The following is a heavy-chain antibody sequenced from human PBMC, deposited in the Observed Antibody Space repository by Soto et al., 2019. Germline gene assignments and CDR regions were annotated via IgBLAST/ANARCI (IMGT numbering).Heavy chain of an antibody. V-gene: IGHV1-18*01. CDR3: AVTTYYDFWSGSPLGVYYGMDV. CDR2: ISAYNGNT. Sequence: QVQLVQSGAEVKKPGASVKVSCKASGYTFTSYGISWVRQAPGQGLEWMGWISAYNGNTNYAQKLQGRVTMTTDTSTSTAYMELRSLRSDDTAVYYCAVTTYYDFWSGSPLGVYYGMDVWGQGTTVTVSS. J-gene: IGHJ6*02. CDR1: GYTFTSYG. D-gene: IGHD3-3*01.